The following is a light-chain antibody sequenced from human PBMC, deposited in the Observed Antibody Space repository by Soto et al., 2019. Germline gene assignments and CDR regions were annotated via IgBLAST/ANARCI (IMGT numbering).Light chain of an antibody. CDR1: QDISNH. Sequence: DIQMTQSPSSLSASVGDRVTITCQASQDISNHVAWYQQKSGKPPKLLIYSASTLHSGVPSRFSGSGSGTNFILTISSLQPEDFATYYCQRLVSAPWAFGQGTKV. CDR3: QRLVSAPWA. J-gene: IGKJ1*01. V-gene: IGKV1-27*01. CDR2: SAS.